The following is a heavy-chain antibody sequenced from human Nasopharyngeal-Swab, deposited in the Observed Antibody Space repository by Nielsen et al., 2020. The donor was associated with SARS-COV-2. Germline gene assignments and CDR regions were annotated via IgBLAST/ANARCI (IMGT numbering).Heavy chain of an antibody. J-gene: IGHJ3*02. CDR2: MNPNSGNT. CDR3: ARFPLSDYGDIHENAFDI. V-gene: IGHV1-8*01. CDR1: GYTFTSYD. D-gene: IGHD4-17*01. Sequence: ASVKVSCKASGYTFTSYDINWVRQATGQGLEWMGWMNPNSGNTGYAQKFQGRVTMTRNTSISTAYMELSSLRSEDTAVYYCARFPLSDYGDIHENAFDIWGQGTMVTVSS.